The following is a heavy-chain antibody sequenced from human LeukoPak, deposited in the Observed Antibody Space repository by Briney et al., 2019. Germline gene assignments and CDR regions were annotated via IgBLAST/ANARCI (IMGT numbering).Heavy chain of an antibody. CDR1: GYTFTSYD. Sequence: ASVKVSCKASGYTFTSYDINWVRQATGQGLEWMGWMNPNSGNTGYAQKFQGRVTMTRNTSISTAYMELSSLRSEDTAAYYCASLSYSGSYYYYYYYGMDVWGQGTTVTVSS. J-gene: IGHJ6*02. D-gene: IGHD1-26*01. CDR3: ASLSYSGSYYYYYYYGMDV. CDR2: MNPNSGNT. V-gene: IGHV1-8*01.